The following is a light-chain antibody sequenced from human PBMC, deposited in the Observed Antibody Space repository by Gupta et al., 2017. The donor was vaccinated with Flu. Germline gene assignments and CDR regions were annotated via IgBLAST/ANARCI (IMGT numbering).Light chain of an antibody. Sequence: QFALTQPASVSGSPGQTITISCTGTSSDVGCYKYVSWYQHHPGKGPRILIYEVSSRPSGISGRFSGSKAGNTASLTISGLQAEDEADYYCNSYTRSNTWVFGGGTKLTVL. J-gene: IGLJ3*02. V-gene: IGLV2-14*01. CDR2: EVS. CDR1: SSDVGCYKY. CDR3: NSYTRSNTWV.